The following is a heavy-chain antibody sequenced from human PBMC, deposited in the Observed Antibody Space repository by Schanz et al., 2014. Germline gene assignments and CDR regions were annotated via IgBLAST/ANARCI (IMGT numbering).Heavy chain of an antibody. V-gene: IGHV4-30-4*07. CDR2: IYYSGST. CDR1: GGSISSDSIYSDY. J-gene: IGHJ6*02. D-gene: IGHD1-1*01. CDR3: ARGGRTTYNYYYGMDV. Sequence: QVQLQEAGPGLVKPAETLSLTCTASGGSISSDSIYSDYWSWIRQPPGKGLEWIGYIYYSGSTYYNPPLKGRVTISVDTSKNQFSLKLSSVTAADTAVYYCARGGRTTYNYYYGMDVWGQGTTVTVSS.